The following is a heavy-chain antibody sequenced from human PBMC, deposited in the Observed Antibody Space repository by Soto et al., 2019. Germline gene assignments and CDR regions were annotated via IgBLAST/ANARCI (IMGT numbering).Heavy chain of an antibody. CDR1: GGIFSTYA. D-gene: IGHD3-10*01. Sequence: QVQLVQSGAEVKKPGSSVKVSCKASGGIFSTYAISWFRQDPGQGLEWMGGIIPLFGTPNYSQRFQGRVTITAEESTSTAYMELSRLRSQDTSVYYCARERDADGSVNYYIRLDFWGQGTLVTVSS. CDR2: IIPLFGTP. V-gene: IGHV1-69*01. J-gene: IGHJ4*02. CDR3: ARERDADGSVNYYIRLDF.